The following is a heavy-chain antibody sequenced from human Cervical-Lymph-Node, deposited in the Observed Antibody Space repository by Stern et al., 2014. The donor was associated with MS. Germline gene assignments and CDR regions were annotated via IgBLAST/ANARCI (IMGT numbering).Heavy chain of an antibody. CDR1: GGTFSSYA. Sequence: QVQLVQSGAEVKKPGSSVKVSCKASGGTFSSYAISWVRQPPGQGLEWMGGIIPIFGIANYAQKFQGRVTITEAKSTSTAYMELSSLRSEDTAVDYCARDPLELRQLYYYGMDVWGQGTTVTVSS. D-gene: IGHD1-7*01. CDR3: ARDPLELRQLYYYGMDV. J-gene: IGHJ6*02. V-gene: IGHV1-69*14. CDR2: IIPIFGIA.